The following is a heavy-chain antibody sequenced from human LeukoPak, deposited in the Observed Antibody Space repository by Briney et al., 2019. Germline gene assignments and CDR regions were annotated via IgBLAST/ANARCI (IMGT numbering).Heavy chain of an antibody. CDR1: GFNFSTYN. V-gene: IGHV3-48*04. CDR2: ISSSSRTR. D-gene: IGHD2-15*01. Sequence: PGGSPRLSCAAPGFNFSTYNVNWVRQAPGKGLDWVSYISSSSRTRYYADSVKGRFTISRDNAKDSLYLQMNSLRAEDTAVYYCVRESIGFDYWGQGTLVTVSS. J-gene: IGHJ4*02. CDR3: VRESIGFDY.